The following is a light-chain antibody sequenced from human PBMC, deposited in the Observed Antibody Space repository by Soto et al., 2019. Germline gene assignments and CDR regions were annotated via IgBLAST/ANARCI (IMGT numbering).Light chain of an antibody. CDR1: SSNIGTGYD. Sequence: QSVLTQPPSVSGAPGQSVTVSCTGSSSNIGTGYDVHWYQQLPGTAPKLLIYDNNNRPSGVPDRFSGSKSGTSASLAITGLQAEDEADYYCQSYDSSLSSVVFGGGTKVTVL. CDR2: DNN. CDR3: QSYDSSLSSVV. V-gene: IGLV1-40*01. J-gene: IGLJ2*01.